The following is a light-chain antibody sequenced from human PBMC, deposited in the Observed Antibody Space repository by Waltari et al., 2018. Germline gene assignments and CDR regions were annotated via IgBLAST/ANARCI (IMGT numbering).Light chain of an antibody. CDR3: SSYTTSSTVYV. Sequence: QSALTQPASVSGSPGQSTTIPCTGTSRAVGTYDYVSWYQQHPGKAPKLMIYDVTKRPSGIANRFSGSKSGNTASLTISGLQAEDEADYYCSSYTTSSTVYVFGTGTKVTVL. V-gene: IGLV2-14*03. CDR1: SRAVGTYDY. CDR2: DVT. J-gene: IGLJ1*01.